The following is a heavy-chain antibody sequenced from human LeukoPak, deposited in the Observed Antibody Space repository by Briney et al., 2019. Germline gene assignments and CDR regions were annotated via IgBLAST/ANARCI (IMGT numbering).Heavy chain of an antibody. V-gene: IGHV3-23*01. CDR1: GFTFSSYA. D-gene: IGHD4-23*01. Sequence: GGSLRLSCGASGFTFSSYAMSWVRQAPGKGLEWVSGISGSGDRTYYAESVKGRFTISRDNSKSTLYLQMNSLRAEDTAVYYCAKSDGGYYYYYGMDVWGQGTTVTVSS. CDR3: AKSDGGYYYYYGMDV. J-gene: IGHJ6*02. CDR2: ISGSGDRT.